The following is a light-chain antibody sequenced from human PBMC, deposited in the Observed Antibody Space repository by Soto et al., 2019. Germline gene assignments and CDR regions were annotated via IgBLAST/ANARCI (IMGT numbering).Light chain of an antibody. V-gene: IGLV2-8*01. J-gene: IGLJ3*02. Sequence: QSALTQPPSASGSPGQSVTISCTGTSSDVGGYNYVSWYQQYPGRAPKLMIYEVTKRPSGVPDRFSGSTSGNTASLTVSGLPAEDEADYYCSSYAASNTFYFVFGGGTKVTVL. CDR3: SSYAASNTFYFV. CDR1: SSDVGGYNY. CDR2: EVT.